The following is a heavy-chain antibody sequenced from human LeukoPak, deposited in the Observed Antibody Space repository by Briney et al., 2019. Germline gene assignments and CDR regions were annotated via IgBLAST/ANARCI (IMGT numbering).Heavy chain of an antibody. V-gene: IGHV4-39*07. CDR3: ARVQRGQWLGFDY. Sequence: TSETLSLTCTVSGDSISSSSYYWGWIRQPPGKGLEWIGSIYYSGSTYYNPSLKSRVTISVDTSKNQFSLKLSSVTAADTAVYYCARVQRGQWLGFDYWGQGTLVTVSS. CDR2: IYYSGST. D-gene: IGHD6-19*01. CDR1: GDSISSSSYY. J-gene: IGHJ4*02.